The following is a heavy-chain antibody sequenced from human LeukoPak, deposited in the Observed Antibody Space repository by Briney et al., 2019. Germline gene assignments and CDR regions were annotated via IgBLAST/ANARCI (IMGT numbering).Heavy chain of an antibody. V-gene: IGHV1-2*02. D-gene: IGHD1-26*01. CDR1: GYTFTGYY. CDR3: ARGLVGRGLIQHSGSYNWFDP. Sequence: ASVKVSCKASGYTFTGYYMHWVRQAPGQGLERMGWINPNSGGTNYAQKFQGRVTMTRDTSISTAYMELSRLRSDDTAVYYCARGLVGRGLIQHSGSYNWFDPWGQGTLVTVSS. J-gene: IGHJ5*02. CDR2: INPNSGGT.